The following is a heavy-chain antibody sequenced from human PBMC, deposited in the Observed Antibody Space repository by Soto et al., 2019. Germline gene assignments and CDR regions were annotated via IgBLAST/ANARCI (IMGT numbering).Heavy chain of an antibody. CDR2: IKSKTDGGTT. Sequence: GGSLRLSCAASGFTFSNAWMNWVRQAPGKGLEWVGRIKSKTDGGTTDYAAPVKGRFTISRDDSKNMLYLQMNSLKTEDTAVYYCTSGYHQFCTNGVCYYYYYGMDVWGQGTTVTVSS. CDR3: TSGYHQFCTNGVCYYYYYGMDV. D-gene: IGHD2-8*01. V-gene: IGHV3-15*07. J-gene: IGHJ6*02. CDR1: GFTFSNAW.